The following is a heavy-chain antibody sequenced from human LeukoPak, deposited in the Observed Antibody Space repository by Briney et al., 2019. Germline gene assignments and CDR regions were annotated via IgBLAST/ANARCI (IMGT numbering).Heavy chain of an antibody. Sequence: GGSLRLSCAASGFTFNSYSMNWVRQAPGKGLEWVSYISSSGGPISYTDSVKGRFTTSRDNAKNSLYLQMDSLRDDDTAVYYCARVKDCSGGSCYSSVDLWGQGTLVTVSS. V-gene: IGHV3-48*02. CDR3: ARVKDCSGGSCYSSVDL. CDR1: GFTFNSYS. J-gene: IGHJ5*02. D-gene: IGHD2-15*01. CDR2: ISSSGGPI.